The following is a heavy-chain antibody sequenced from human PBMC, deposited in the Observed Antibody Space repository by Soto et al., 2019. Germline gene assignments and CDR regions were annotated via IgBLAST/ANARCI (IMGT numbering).Heavy chain of an antibody. Sequence: GGSLRLSCAASGFTFSSYSMNWVRQAPGKGLEWVSYISSSSSTIYYADSVKGRFTISRDNAKNSLYLQMNSLRDEDTAVYYCARDPIGSSSSWYNANYGMDVWGQGTTVTVSS. CDR1: GFTFSSYS. J-gene: IGHJ6*02. CDR2: ISSSSSTI. CDR3: ARDPIGSSSSWYNANYGMDV. D-gene: IGHD6-13*01. V-gene: IGHV3-48*02.